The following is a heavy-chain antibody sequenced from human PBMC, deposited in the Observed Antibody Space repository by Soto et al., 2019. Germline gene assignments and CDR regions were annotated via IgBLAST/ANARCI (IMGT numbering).Heavy chain of an antibody. CDR2: IWYDGSNK. D-gene: IGHD3-10*01. J-gene: IGHJ4*02. CDR3: ARDEERGVLWFGELSVFDY. V-gene: IGHV3-33*01. CDR1: GFTFSSYG. Sequence: GGSLRLSCAASGFTFSSYGMHWVRQAPGKGLECVAVIWYDGSNKYYADSVKGRFTISRDNSKNTLYLQMNSLRAEDTAVYYCARDEERGVLWFGELSVFDYWGQGTLVTVSS.